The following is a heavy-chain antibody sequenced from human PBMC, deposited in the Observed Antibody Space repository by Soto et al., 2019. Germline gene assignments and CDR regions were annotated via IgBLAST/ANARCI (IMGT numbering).Heavy chain of an antibody. D-gene: IGHD4-17*01. J-gene: IGHJ4*02. Sequence: GESLKISCKGSGYSFISFWIGWVRQMPGKGLEWIGIIYPADSDTRYRPSFQGQVTISVDKSISTAYLQWSSLRASDTAMYYCATPHGDYDYWGQGTLVTVSS. CDR1: GYSFISFW. CDR2: IYPADSDT. CDR3: ATPHGDYDY. V-gene: IGHV5-51*01.